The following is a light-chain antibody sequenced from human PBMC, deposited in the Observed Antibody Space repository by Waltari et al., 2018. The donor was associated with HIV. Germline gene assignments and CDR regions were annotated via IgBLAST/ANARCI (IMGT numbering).Light chain of an antibody. J-gene: IGLJ3*02. CDR3: QVWDSSNEHVV. V-gene: IGLV3-21*04. CDR2: YNS. Sequence: SYVLTQPPSVSVAPGAAATISCGAWNIGGKSDHWYKQQPGQAPVLVTRYNSDRPAGSTDRISGANSGHTATLTITSVEAGDEATYYCQVWDSSNEHVVFGGGTELTVL. CDR1: NIGGKS.